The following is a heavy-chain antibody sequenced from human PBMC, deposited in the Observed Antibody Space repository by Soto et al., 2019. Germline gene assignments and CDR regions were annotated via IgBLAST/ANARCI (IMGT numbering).Heavy chain of an antibody. V-gene: IGHV5-10-1*01. Sequence: GESLKISCKGSGYSFTSYWISWVRQMPGKGLEWMGRIDPSDSYTNYSPSFQGHVTISADKSISTAYLQWSSLKASDTAMYYCARLDAWKQMLHYYYYGMDVWGQGTKVTVSS. J-gene: IGHJ6*02. D-gene: IGHD1-1*01. CDR1: GYSFTSYW. CDR2: IDPSDSYT. CDR3: ARLDAWKQMLHYYYYGMDV.